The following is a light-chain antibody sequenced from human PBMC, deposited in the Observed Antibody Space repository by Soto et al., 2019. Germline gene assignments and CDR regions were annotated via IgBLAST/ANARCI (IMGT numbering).Light chain of an antibody. CDR2: DAS. J-gene: IGKJ4*01. CDR1: QSVSSY. CDR3: QQRSNGGT. Sequence: EIVLTQSPVTLSLSPGERATLSCRASQSVSSYLAWYQQKPGQAPRLLIYDASKRATGIPARFSGSGSGTDFTLTISRLESQDFAVYYCQQRSNGGTFGGGTKVEIK. V-gene: IGKV3-11*01.